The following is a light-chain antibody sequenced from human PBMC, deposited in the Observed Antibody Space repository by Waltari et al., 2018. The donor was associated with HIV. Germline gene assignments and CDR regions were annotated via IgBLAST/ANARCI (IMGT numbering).Light chain of an antibody. CDR2: DVA. J-gene: IGLJ3*02. Sequence: QSVLTQPASLSGSPGQSITIPCAGTSSDIGAFNYVSWYRHHPGEAPKLIIYDVAKRPSGVSDRFSASKAGEAASLTISGLQAEDEALYYCSSYTITNTWVFGGGTTLTVL. CDR3: SSYTITNTWV. CDR1: SSDIGAFNY. V-gene: IGLV2-14*03.